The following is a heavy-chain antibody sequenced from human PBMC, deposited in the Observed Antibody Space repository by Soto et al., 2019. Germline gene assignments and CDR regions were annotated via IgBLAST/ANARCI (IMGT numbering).Heavy chain of an antibody. V-gene: IGHV1-8*01. CDR1: GYTFTSYD. J-gene: IGHJ4*02. Sequence: GASVKVSCKASGYTFTSYDINWVRQATGQGLEWMGWMNPSSGNTGYAQRFQGRVTMTRNTSINTAYMELSNLRSEDSAVYYCARAPEPPMTTVTAYQFDFWGRGTLVTVAS. CDR2: MNPSSGNT. CDR3: ARAPEPPMTTVTAYQFDF. D-gene: IGHD4-17*01.